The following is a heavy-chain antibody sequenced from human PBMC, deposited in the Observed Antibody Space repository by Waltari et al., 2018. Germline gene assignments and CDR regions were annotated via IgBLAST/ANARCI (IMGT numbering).Heavy chain of an antibody. J-gene: IGHJ4*02. D-gene: IGHD5-18*01. V-gene: IGHV3-7*01. CDR3: AGWIHIAFEY. CDR2: INQDGSQK. CDR1: VLTFRSYW. Sequence: EVKLAESGGGLVQPGGYMSASCAASVLTFRSYWMSWVRQAPGKGLEWVANINQDGSQKYYVDSVKGRFTISRDNAKNSLYLQMNSLRAEDTAVYYCAGWIHIAFEYWGQGTLVTVSS.